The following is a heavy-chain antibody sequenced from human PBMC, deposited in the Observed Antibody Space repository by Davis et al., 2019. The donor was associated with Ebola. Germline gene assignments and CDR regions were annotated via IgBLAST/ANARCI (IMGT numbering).Heavy chain of an antibody. CDR2: INPNSGGT. CDR3: ARAQFPTTSDH. CDR1: GYTFTGYY. D-gene: IGHD1-1*01. Sequence: AASVKVSCKASGYTFTGYYMHWVRQAPGQGLEWMGRINPNSGGTNYAQRFQGRVTMTRDTSIGTAYMELRRLTSDDTAVYYCARAQFPTTSDHWGQGTLVTVSS. J-gene: IGHJ4*02. V-gene: IGHV1-2*06.